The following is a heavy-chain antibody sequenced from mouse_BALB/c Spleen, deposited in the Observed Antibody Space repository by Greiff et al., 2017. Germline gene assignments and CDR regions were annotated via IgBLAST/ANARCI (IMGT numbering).Heavy chain of an antibody. CDR1: GFTFSDYY. J-gene: IGHJ4*01. Sequence: EVQRVESGGGLVKPGGSLKLSCAASGFTFSDYYMYWVRQTPEKRLEWVATISDGGSYTYYPDSVKGRFNISRDNAKNNLYLQMSSLKTEDTAMYNYARRAMDYWGQGTSVTVSS. V-gene: IGHV5-4*02. CDR2: ISDGGSYT. CDR3: ARRAMDY.